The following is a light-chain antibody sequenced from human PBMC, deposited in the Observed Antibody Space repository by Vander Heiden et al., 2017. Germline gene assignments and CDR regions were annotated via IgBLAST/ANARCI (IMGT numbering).Light chain of an antibody. CDR3: QQYDTYWWT. CDR1: QSISSW. V-gene: IGKV1-5*03. CDR2: KAS. Sequence: DIQMTQSSSTLSASVGDRVTITCRASQSISSWLAWYQQKPGKDPKLLIYKASSLKSGVPSRFSGSGSGTEFTLTISSLQPDDSATYYCQQYDTYWWTFGQGTKVEIK. J-gene: IGKJ1*01.